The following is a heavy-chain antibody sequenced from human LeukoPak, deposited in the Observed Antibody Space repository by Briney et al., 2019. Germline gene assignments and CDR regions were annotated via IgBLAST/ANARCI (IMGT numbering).Heavy chain of an antibody. V-gene: IGHV3-11*01. CDR1: GFTFSDYY. CDR2: ISDGGRPL. Sequence: GGSLRLSCAASGFTFSDYYMSWIRQAPGKGLEWVSFISDGGRPLHYADSVKGRFTISRDNAKNSLYLQMNSLRDGDTAVYFRARRYCTPSSCYSDYWGQGALVTVSS. CDR3: ARRYCTPSSCYSDY. J-gene: IGHJ4*02. D-gene: IGHD2-8*01.